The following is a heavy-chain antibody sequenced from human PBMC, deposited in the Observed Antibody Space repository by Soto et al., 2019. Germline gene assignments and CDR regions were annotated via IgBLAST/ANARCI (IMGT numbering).Heavy chain of an antibody. V-gene: IGHV1-69*17. CDR2: IIPVFGIE. CDR1: GGTFSSYG. J-gene: IGHJ3*01. D-gene: IGHD3-22*01. Sequence: HVQLVQSGAEVKKPGSSVKVSCKASGGTFSSYGVSWVRQAPGQGLEWMGRIIPVFGIEHYAQKSQGRVTVTADKSTSTAYLELSGLTSEDTAVYYCARGLSYYDSSGYSDAFDLWGQGTLVTVSS. CDR3: ARGLSYYDSSGYSDAFDL.